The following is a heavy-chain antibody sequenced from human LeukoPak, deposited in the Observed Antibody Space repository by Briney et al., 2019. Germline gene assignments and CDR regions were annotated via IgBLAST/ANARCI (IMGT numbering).Heavy chain of an antibody. CDR2: INPNSGGT. CDR3: ARGPLVRRGPAAMVVGVNWFDP. CDR1: GYTFTGYY. D-gene: IGHD2-2*01. J-gene: IGHJ5*02. Sequence: ASVKVSCKASGYTFTGYYMHWVRQAPGQGLEWMGWINPNSGGTNYAQKFQGRVTMTRDTSISTAYMELSRLRSDDTAVYYCARGPLVRRGPAAMVVGVNWFDPWGQGTLVTVSS. V-gene: IGHV1-2*02.